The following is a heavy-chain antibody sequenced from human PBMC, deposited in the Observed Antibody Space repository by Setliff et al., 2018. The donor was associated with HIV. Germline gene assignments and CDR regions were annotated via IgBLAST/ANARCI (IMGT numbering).Heavy chain of an antibody. J-gene: IGHJ4*02. V-gene: IGHV1-69*10. CDR2: IIPILGIA. CDR3: ARDVTKEMTMFGETIVASRGFLDS. CDR1: GGTFSSYA. Sequence: SVKVSCKASGGTFSSYAVSWVRQAPGQGLEWMGGIIPILGIANSAQKFQGRVTITADESTSTAYMDLTSLRSEDTAVYYCARDVTKEMTMFGETIVASRGFLDSWGQGTLVTVSS. D-gene: IGHD3-16*01.